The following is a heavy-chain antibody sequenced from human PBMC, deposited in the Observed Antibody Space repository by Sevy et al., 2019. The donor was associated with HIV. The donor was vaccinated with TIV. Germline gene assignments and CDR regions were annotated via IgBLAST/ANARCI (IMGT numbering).Heavy chain of an antibody. CDR2: ISGSGGTT. D-gene: IGHD2-8*01. J-gene: IGHJ4*01. CDR3: AKEGLITPIDY. CDR1: GFIFSNYA. Sequence: GGSLRLSCAASGFIFSNYAMSWVRQAPVKGLEWVSVISGSGGTTYYADSVKGRFTISRDNAKNTLYLQMNILRVEDTAVYYCAKEGLITPIDYWGQGTLVTVSS. V-gene: IGHV3-23*01.